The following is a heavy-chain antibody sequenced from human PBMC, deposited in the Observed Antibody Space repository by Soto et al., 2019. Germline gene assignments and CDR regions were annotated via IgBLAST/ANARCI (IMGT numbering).Heavy chain of an antibody. CDR1: GFTFSDYW. CDR3: ARGLRNYYGVDV. V-gene: IGHV3-74*01. J-gene: IGHJ6*02. D-gene: IGHD4-17*01. Sequence: EVQLVESGGGLVQPGGSLRLSCVASGFTFSDYWIHWVRQAPGKGLVWVSRIKFDGSFTSHADSVKGRFTISRDNARNTVQLQMDSLRAEDTVVYYCARGLRNYYGVDVWGQGPTVTVSS. CDR2: IKFDGSFT.